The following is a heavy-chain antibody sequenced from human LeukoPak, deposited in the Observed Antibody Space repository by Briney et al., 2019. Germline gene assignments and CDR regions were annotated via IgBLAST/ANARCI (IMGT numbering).Heavy chain of an antibody. V-gene: IGHV1-69*01. CDR3: ARDSGSPKGHAFDI. D-gene: IGHD1-26*01. Sequence: GSSVKVSCKASGGTFSSYAISWVRQAPGQGLEWMGGIIPIFGTANYAQKFQGRVTITADESTSTAYMELSSLRSEDTAVYYCARDSGSPKGHAFDIWGQGTMVTVPS. CDR1: GGTFSSYA. CDR2: IIPIFGTA. J-gene: IGHJ3*02.